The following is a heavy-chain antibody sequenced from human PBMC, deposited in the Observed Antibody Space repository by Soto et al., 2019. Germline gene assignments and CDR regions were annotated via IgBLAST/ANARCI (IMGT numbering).Heavy chain of an antibody. CDR1: GGSISSSSYY. J-gene: IGHJ4*02. V-gene: IGHV4-39*01. CDR3: ASSYGDYVSY. D-gene: IGHD4-17*01. Sequence: QLQLQESGPGLVKPSETLSLTCTVSGGSISSSSYYWGWIRQPSGKGLEWIGSIYYSGSTYYNPSLKSRVTISVDTSKNQFSLKLNSVTAADTAVYYCASSYGDYVSYWGQGTLVTVSS. CDR2: IYYSGST.